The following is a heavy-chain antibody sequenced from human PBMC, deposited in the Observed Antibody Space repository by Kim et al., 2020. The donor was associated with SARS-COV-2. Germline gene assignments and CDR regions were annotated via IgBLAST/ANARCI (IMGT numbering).Heavy chain of an antibody. Sequence: GGSLRLSCAASGITFSSYGMHWVRQAPGKGLEWVAVISYDGSNKNYADSVKGRFTISRDNSKNTLYLQMNSLRDEDTAVYYCAKDLKMGHGSGWYHYYYGMDAWGQGTTVTVSS. V-gene: IGHV3-30*18. J-gene: IGHJ6*02. CDR1: GITFSSYG. CDR3: AKDLKMGHGSGWYHYYYGMDA. CDR2: ISYDGSNK. D-gene: IGHD6-19*01.